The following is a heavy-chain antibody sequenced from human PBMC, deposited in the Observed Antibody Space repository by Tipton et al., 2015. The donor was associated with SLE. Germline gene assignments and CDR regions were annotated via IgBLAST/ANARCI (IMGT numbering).Heavy chain of an antibody. Sequence: QLVQSGGGLVQPGGSLRLSCAASGFTFSSYAMSWVRQTSGRGLEWVSAITTSGDDTYYADSVKGRFTISRDPSKNTVYLQMNSLRPEDTAMYYCAKSRTAAGMDSAVWSFDLWGRGTLVTVSS. CDR1: GFTFSSYA. CDR2: ITTSGDDT. CDR3: AKSRTAAGMDSAVWSFDL. J-gene: IGHJ2*01. D-gene: IGHD6-13*01. V-gene: IGHV3-23*04.